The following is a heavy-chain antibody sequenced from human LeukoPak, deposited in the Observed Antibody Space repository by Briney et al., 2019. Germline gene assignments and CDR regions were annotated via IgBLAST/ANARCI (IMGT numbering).Heavy chain of an antibody. V-gene: IGHV3-74*01. J-gene: IGHJ4*02. CDR2: IISDGSIT. Sequence: GGSLRLSCAASGFTFSSYWMHWVRQAPGKGLVWVSRIISDGSITTYADSVKGRFTISRDNAKNTLYLQMNSLRAEDTAVYYCASALRIYYYFDYWGQGTLVTVSS. CDR1: GFTFSSYW. CDR3: ASALRIYYYFDY. D-gene: IGHD1-26*01.